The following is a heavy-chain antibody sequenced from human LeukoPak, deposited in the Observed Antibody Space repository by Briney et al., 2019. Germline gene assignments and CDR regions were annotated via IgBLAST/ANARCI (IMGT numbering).Heavy chain of an antibody. D-gene: IGHD2-2*01. V-gene: IGHV1-18*01. CDR2: ISAYNGNT. J-gene: IGHJ3*02. CDR3: ARDIVVVPADPDALDI. Sequence: ASVKVSCKASGYTFTSYGISWVRQAPGQGLEWMGWISAYNGNTNYAQKLQGRVTMTTDTSTSTAYMELRSLRSDDTAVYYCARDIVVVPADPDALDIWGQGTMVTVSS. CDR1: GYTFTSYG.